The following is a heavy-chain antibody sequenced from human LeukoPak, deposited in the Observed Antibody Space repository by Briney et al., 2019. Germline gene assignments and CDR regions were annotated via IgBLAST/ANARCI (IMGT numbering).Heavy chain of an antibody. CDR1: GFTFSSYW. CDR2: ISSDASST. CDR3: ARARGYYYDSFDY. D-gene: IGHD3-22*01. J-gene: IGHJ4*02. V-gene: IGHV3-74*01. Sequence: PGGSLRLSCAASGFTFSSYWMHWVRQAPGEGLVWVSRISSDASSTNYADSVKGRFTISRDNAENTLFLQMNSLTAEDTAVYYCARARGYYYDSFDYWGQGTLVTIFS.